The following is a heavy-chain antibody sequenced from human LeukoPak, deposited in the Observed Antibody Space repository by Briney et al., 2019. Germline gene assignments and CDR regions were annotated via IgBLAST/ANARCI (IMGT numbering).Heavy chain of an antibody. CDR1: GFTFSSYG. J-gene: IGHJ4*02. Sequence: GGSLRLSRAASGFTFSSYGMHWVRQAPGKGLEWVAVIWYDGSKKYYADSVKGRFTISRDNSKNTLYLQMNSLRAEDTAVYYCARCYDFWSGFDYWGQGTLVTVSS. CDR3: ARCYDFWSGFDY. CDR2: IWYDGSKK. D-gene: IGHD3-3*01. V-gene: IGHV3-33*01.